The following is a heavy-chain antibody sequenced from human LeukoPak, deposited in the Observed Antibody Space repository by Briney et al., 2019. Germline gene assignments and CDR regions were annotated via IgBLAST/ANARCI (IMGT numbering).Heavy chain of an antibody. Sequence: ASVKVSCKASGYTFTSYYMHWVRQAPGQGLEWMGIINPSGGSTSYAQKFQGRVTMTRDTSTSTAYMELRSLRYDDTAVFYCARDLGETPRGIFFDYWGQGTLVTVSS. V-gene: IGHV1-46*01. CDR2: INPSGGST. CDR1: GYTFTSYY. CDR3: ARDLGETPRGIFFDY. D-gene: IGHD3-3*02. J-gene: IGHJ4*02.